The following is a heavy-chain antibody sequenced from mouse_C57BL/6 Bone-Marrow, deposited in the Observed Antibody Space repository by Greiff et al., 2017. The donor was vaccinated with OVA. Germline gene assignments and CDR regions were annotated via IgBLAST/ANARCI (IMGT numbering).Heavy chain of an antibody. Sequence: QVQLQQSGAELARPGASVKLSCKASGYTFTSYGISWVKQRTGQGLEWIGEIYPRSGNTYYNEKFKGKATLTADKSSSTAYMELRSLTSEDSAVYFCAREESAYYYGSSLYYAMDYWGQGTSVTVSS. D-gene: IGHD1-1*01. CDR1: GYTFTSYG. V-gene: IGHV1-81*01. J-gene: IGHJ4*01. CDR3: AREESAYYYGSSLYYAMDY. CDR2: IYPRSGNT.